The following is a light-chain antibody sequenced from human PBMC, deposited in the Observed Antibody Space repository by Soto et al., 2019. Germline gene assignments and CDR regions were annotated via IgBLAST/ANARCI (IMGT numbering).Light chain of an antibody. J-gene: IGKJ1*01. Sequence: DIQMTQSPASLSASVVGGVTITCRAGQIIDCYLNWYQHKPGKAPKLLVYAASKLQSGVPSRFSGSGSGTHFTLTVSSLQPEDFATYYCQQSYSTLTWTFGQGTKVDNK. CDR3: QQSYSTLTWT. CDR2: AAS. V-gene: IGKV1-39*01. CDR1: QIIDCY.